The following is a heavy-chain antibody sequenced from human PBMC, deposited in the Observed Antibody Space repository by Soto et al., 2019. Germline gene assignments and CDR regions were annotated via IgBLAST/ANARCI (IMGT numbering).Heavy chain of an antibody. V-gene: IGHV3-33*01. CDR3: ARDPLYSGSYKITPILDY. CDR2: IWYDGSNK. Sequence: QVQLVESGGGVVQPGRSLRLSCAASGFTFSSYGMHWVRQAPGKGLEWVAVIWYDGSNKYYADSVKGRFTISRDNSKNTLYLQMNSLRAEDTAVYYCARDPLYSGSYKITPILDYWGQGTLVTVSS. J-gene: IGHJ4*02. CDR1: GFTFSSYG. D-gene: IGHD1-26*01.